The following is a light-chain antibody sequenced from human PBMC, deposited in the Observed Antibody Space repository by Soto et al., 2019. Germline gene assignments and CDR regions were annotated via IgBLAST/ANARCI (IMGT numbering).Light chain of an antibody. CDR2: AAS. CDR1: QSISSR. J-gene: IGKJ1*01. CDR3: QHYNSYSEA. Sequence: IQLTQSPSSLSASVGDRVTITCRASQSISSRYLNWYQQQPGKAPKLLIYAASSLQSGVPSRFSGSGSGTDFTLTISSLQPDDFATYYCQHYNSYSEAFGQGTKVDIK. V-gene: IGKV1-5*01.